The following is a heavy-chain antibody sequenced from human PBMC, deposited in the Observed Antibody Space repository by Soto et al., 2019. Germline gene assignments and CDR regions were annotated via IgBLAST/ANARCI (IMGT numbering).Heavy chain of an antibody. CDR2: IYHSGST. Sequence: LSLTCAVSGGSIGSGGYSWSWIRQPPGKGLEWIGYIYHSGSTYYNPSLKSRVTISVDRSKNQFSLKLSSVTAADTAVYYCARVPDRWGQGTLVTVSS. D-gene: IGHD2-2*01. CDR3: ARVPDR. CDR1: GGSIGSGGYS. V-gene: IGHV4-30-2*01. J-gene: IGHJ5*02.